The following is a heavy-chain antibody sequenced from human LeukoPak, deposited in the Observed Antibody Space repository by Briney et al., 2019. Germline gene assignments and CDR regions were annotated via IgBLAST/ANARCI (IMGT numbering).Heavy chain of an antibody. Sequence: GGSLRLSCAASGFTFSSYWMSWVRQAPGKGLEWVANIKQDGSEKYYVDSVKGRFTISRDSAKNSLYLQMNSLRAEDTAVYYCARDLSDIVVVPAAIHYYYYGMDVWGKGTTVTVSS. V-gene: IGHV3-7*03. J-gene: IGHJ6*04. CDR1: GFTFSSYW. CDR3: ARDLSDIVVVPAAIHYYYYGMDV. CDR2: IKQDGSEK. D-gene: IGHD2-2*01.